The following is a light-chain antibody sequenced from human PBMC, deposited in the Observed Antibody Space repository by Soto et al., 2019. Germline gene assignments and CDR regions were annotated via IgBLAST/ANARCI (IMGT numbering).Light chain of an antibody. CDR3: QQSYRTPPA. V-gene: IGKV1-39*01. CDR2: AAS. Sequence: DIQMTQSPSSLSASVGDRVTITCRASQSISSYLNWYQQKPGKAPKLLIYAASSLQSGVPSRFSGSGSATDFTLTISRLQPEDFATYYCQQSYRTPPAFGGGTKVEIK. J-gene: IGKJ4*01. CDR1: QSISSY.